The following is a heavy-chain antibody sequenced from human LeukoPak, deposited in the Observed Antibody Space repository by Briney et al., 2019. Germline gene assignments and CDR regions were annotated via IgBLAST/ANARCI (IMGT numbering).Heavy chain of an antibody. V-gene: IGHV3-7*01. CDR3: ARGIVVVVGASDHFDY. CDR1: GFTFSTYW. CDR2: ISPDGSDK. J-gene: IGHJ4*02. D-gene: IGHD2-15*01. Sequence: AGGSLRLSCVASGFTFSTYWMNWVRQAPGEGLERVGTISPDGSDKYYVDSVKGRFTISRDNAKTSLYLQINSLRADDTALYFCARGIVVVVGASDHFDYWGQGTLITVSS.